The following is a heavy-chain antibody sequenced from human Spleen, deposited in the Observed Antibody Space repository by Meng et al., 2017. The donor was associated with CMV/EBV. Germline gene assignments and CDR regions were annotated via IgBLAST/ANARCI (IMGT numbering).Heavy chain of an antibody. CDR3: ANLYGFPY. D-gene: IGHD3/OR15-3a*01. CDR2: ISSSGTYI. J-gene: IGHJ4*02. V-gene: IGHV3-21*01. CDR1: GFTFGTYS. Sequence: LRLSGSTSGFTFGTYSMDWVRQAPGKGLEGVSSISSSGTYIDYADSVKGRFTISRDNAKSSLYLQMHSLRAEDSAIYYCANLYGFPYWGRGTLVTVSS.